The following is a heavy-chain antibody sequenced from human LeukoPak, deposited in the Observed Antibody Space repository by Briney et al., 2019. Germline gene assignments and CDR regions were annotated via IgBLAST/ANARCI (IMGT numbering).Heavy chain of an antibody. CDR3: ARDLYGDY. J-gene: IGHJ4*02. D-gene: IGHD3-16*01. V-gene: IGHV4-4*02. CDR2: TYHSGSS. Sequence: SETLSLTCAVSGGSISNSNWWSWVRQSPEKGLEWLGETYHSGSSNYNPSFKSRVTISVDTSKNQFSLKLSSVTAADTAVYYCARDLYGDYWGQGTLVTVSS. CDR1: GGSISNSNW.